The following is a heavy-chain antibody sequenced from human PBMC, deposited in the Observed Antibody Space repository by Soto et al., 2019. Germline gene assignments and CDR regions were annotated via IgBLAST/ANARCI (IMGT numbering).Heavy chain of an antibody. J-gene: IGHJ3*02. CDR3: ARDRGYCSGGSCYGTHAFDI. CDR1: GGSISSYY. CDR2: IYYSGST. Sequence: QVQLQESGPGLVKPSETLSLTCTVSGGSISSYYWSWIRQPPGKGLECIGYIYYSGSTNYNPSLKSRVNISVDTSKNQFSLKLSSVTAADTAVYYCARDRGYCSGGSCYGTHAFDIWGQGTMVTVSS. D-gene: IGHD2-15*01. V-gene: IGHV4-59*01.